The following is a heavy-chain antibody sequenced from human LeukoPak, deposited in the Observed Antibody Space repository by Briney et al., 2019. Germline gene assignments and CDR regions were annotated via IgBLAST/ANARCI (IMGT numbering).Heavy chain of an antibody. CDR3: ARDSGTTGEVKFDP. V-gene: IGHV4-4*07. CDR1: GVSISSYY. D-gene: IGHD3-10*01. J-gene: IGHJ5*02. CDR2: IYSRRST. Sequence: PSETLSLTCTVSGVSISSYYWSRLRQPAGKGLECLGRIYSRRSTITYNPSLKSRVTMSIDTPKNQFSLNLTFVTAADTAVYYCARDSGTTGEVKFDPWGQGTLVTVSS.